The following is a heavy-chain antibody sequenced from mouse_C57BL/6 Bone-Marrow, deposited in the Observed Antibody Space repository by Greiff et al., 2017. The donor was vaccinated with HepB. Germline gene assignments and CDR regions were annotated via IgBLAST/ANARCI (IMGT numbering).Heavy chain of an antibody. D-gene: IGHD1-1*01. Sequence: VQLQQSGAELMKPGASVKLSCKATGYTFTGYWIEWVKQRPGHGLEWIGEILPGSGSTNYNEKFKGKATFTADTSSNTAYMQLSSLTTEDSAIYYCARSWVYYCGSSRSYWYFDVWGTGTTVTVSS. CDR3: ARSWVYYCGSSRSYWYFDV. V-gene: IGHV1-9*01. CDR2: ILPGSGST. CDR1: GYTFTGYW. J-gene: IGHJ1*03.